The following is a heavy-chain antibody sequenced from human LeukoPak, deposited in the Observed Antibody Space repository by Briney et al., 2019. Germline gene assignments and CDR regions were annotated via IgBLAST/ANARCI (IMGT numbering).Heavy chain of an antibody. V-gene: IGHV4-59*01. D-gene: IGHD2-8*01. CDR2: IYYTGST. J-gene: IGHJ6*03. CDR1: SGSIGSYY. CDR3: ARDYLYGRYMDV. Sequence: SETLSLTCTVSSGSIGSYYWSWIRQPPGKGLEWIGYIYYTGSTDYNPSLKSRVTILVDRSKNQFSLKLSSVTAADTAVYYCARDYLYGRYMDVWGKGTTVTVSS.